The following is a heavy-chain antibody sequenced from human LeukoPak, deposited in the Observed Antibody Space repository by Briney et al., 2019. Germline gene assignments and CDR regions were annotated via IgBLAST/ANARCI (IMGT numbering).Heavy chain of an antibody. D-gene: IGHD3-22*01. CDR1: GYTFTGYY. CDR3: AREYYYDSSGYFRAFDY. CDR2: INPNSGGT. Sequence: ASVKVSCKASGYTFTGYYMRWVRQAPGQGLEWMGWINPNSGGTNYAQKFQGRVTMTRDTSISTAYMELSRLRSDDTAVYYCAREYYYDSSGYFRAFDYWGQGTLVTVSS. V-gene: IGHV1-2*02. J-gene: IGHJ4*02.